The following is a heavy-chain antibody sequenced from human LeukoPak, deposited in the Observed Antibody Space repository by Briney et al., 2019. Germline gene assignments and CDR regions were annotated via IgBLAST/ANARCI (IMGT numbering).Heavy chain of an antibody. CDR2: IWYDGSNK. D-gene: IGHD6-6*01. CDR1: GFTFSSYG. J-gene: IGHJ4*02. CDR3: ARDKDSSSSLDY. Sequence: PGGSLRLSCAASGFTFSSYGMHWVRQAPGKGLEWVAVIWYDGSNKYYADSVKGRFTISRDNSKNTLYLQMNSLRAEDTAVYYCARDKDSSSSLDYWGQGTLVTVSS. V-gene: IGHV3-33*08.